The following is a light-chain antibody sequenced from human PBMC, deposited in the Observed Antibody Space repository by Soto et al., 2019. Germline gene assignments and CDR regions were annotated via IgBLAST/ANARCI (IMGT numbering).Light chain of an antibody. CDR1: QSVSTS. CDR2: QAS. Sequence: DIQMTQSPSTLSASVGDRLTITCRASQSVSTSLAWYQQKPGIAPKLLIYQASSLENGVPSRFSGSGSGTEFPLTISSLHPDDFATYYCQQYNSYRTFGQGTKVEIK. J-gene: IGKJ1*01. V-gene: IGKV1-5*03. CDR3: QQYNSYRT.